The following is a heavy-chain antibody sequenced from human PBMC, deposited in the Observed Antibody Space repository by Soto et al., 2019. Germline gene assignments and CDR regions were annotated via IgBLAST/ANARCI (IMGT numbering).Heavy chain of an antibody. CDR2: INPSGGST. J-gene: IGHJ4*02. Sequence: ASVKVSCKASGYTFTSYYMHWVRQAPGQGLEWMGIINPSGGSTSYAQKFQGRVTVTRDTSTSTVYMELSSLRSEDTAVYYCARAYYDSSGYYKSFDYWGQGTLVTVSS. V-gene: IGHV1-46*01. CDR3: ARAYYDSSGYYKSFDY. CDR1: GYTFTSYY. D-gene: IGHD3-22*01.